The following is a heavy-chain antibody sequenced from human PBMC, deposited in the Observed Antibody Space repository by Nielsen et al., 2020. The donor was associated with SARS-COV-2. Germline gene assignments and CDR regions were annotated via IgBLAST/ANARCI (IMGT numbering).Heavy chain of an antibody. Sequence: SETLSLTCTVSGGSISSGGYYWSWIRQHPGKGLEWIGYIYYSGSTYYNPSLKSRVTISVDTSKNQFSLKLSSVTAADTAVYYCARGHHSSSWFPRIGFDIWGQGTMVTVSS. D-gene: IGHD6-13*01. CDR3: ARGHHSSSWFPRIGFDI. V-gene: IGHV4-31*03. CDR1: GGSISSGGYY. J-gene: IGHJ3*02. CDR2: IYYSGST.